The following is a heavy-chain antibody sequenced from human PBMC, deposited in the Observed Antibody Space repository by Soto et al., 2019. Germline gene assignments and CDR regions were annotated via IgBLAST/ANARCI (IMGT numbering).Heavy chain of an antibody. J-gene: IGHJ4*02. CDR3: ATYNYDILTGYVDY. CDR2: ISGSGGST. Sequence: PGGSLRLSCAASGFTFSSYAMSWVRQAPGKGLEWVSAISGSGGSTYYADSVKGRFTISRDNSKNTLYLQMNSLRAEDTAVYYCATYNYDILTGYVDYWGLGTLVTVSS. CDR1: GFTFSSYA. V-gene: IGHV3-23*01. D-gene: IGHD3-9*01.